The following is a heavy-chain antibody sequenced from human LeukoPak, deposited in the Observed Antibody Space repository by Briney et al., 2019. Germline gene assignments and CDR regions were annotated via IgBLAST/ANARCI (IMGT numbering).Heavy chain of an antibody. V-gene: IGHV3-30*03. CDR2: ISYDGSNK. Sequence: GGSLRLSCAASGFTFSSYGMHWVRQAPGKGLEWVAVISYDGSNKYYADSVKGRFTISRDNSKNTLYLQMNSLRAEDTAVYYCARDKYCYGSGSYSGYYMDVWGKGTTVIVSS. J-gene: IGHJ6*03. D-gene: IGHD3-10*01. CDR3: ARDKYCYGSGSYSGYYMDV. CDR1: GFTFSSYG.